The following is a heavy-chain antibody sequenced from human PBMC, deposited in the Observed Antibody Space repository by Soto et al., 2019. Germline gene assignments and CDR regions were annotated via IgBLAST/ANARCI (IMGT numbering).Heavy chain of an antibody. J-gene: IGHJ4*02. D-gene: IGHD4-4*01. CDR1: GYSFTSYW. Sequence: PGESLKISCKGSGYSFTSYWIFWVCQMPVKGLEFMGMIYPFYSDTRYSPSFQGHVTISSYNSISTSYLQLSSLKASDTAMYYCERLVGGTKVKVALDWGQGTLVTVSS. CDR2: IYPFYSDT. CDR3: ERLVGGTKVKVALD. V-gene: IGHV5-51*01.